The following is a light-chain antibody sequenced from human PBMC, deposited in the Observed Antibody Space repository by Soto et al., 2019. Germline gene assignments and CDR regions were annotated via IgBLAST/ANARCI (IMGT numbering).Light chain of an antibody. Sequence: QSALAQTASVSESPGQSITISCTGTNSDVGGYNYVSWYQQHPGKVPKLMIYDVSYRPSGVSNRFSGSKSGNTASLTISGLQAEDEADYYCSSYTATTASYAFGTGTKVTVL. CDR3: SSYTATTASYA. J-gene: IGLJ1*01. CDR1: NSDVGGYNY. V-gene: IGLV2-14*03. CDR2: DVS.